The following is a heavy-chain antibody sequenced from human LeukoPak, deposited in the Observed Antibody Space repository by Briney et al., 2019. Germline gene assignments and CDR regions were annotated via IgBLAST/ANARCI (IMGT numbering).Heavy chain of an antibody. CDR2: IYTSGST. CDR3: ARDPPQKADELRSPRGGYHYGMDV. D-gene: IGHD1-7*01. CDR1: GGSISSYY. J-gene: IGHJ6*02. Sequence: SETLSLTCTVSGGSISSYYWSWIRQPAGKGLEWIGRIYTSGSTNYNPSLKSRVTMSVDTSKNQFSLKLSSVTAADTAVYYCARDPPQKADELRSPRGGYHYGMDVWGQGTTVTVSS. V-gene: IGHV4-4*07.